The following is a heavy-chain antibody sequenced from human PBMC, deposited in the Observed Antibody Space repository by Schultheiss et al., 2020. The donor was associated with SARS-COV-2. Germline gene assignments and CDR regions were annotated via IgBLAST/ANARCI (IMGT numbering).Heavy chain of an antibody. V-gene: IGHV1-8*02. J-gene: IGHJ4*02. CDR2: MNPNSGNT. D-gene: IGHD1-14*01. CDR3: ARGEPSHDY. CDR1: GYTFTGYY. Sequence: ASVKVSCKASGYTFTGYYMHWVRQAPGQGLEWMGWMNPNSGNTGYAQKFQGRVTMTRNTSISTAYMELSRLRSDDTAVYYCARGEPSHDYWGQGTRVTVSS.